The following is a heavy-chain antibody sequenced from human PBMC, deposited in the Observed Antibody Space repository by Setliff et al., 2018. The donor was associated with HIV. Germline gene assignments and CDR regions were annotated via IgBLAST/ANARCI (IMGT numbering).Heavy chain of an antibody. CDR1: GFTFSSYT. V-gene: IGHV3-21*01. D-gene: IGHD5-18*01. CDR2: IGSSSYYI. CDR3: ASIELAAMVPVDY. J-gene: IGHJ4*02. Sequence: GGSLRLSCAASGFTFSSYTMNWVRQAPGKGLEWVSSIGSSSYYIYYADSVKGRFTISRDNAKNSLFLQMNSLRAEDTAVYYCASIELAAMVPVDYWGQGTLVTVSS.